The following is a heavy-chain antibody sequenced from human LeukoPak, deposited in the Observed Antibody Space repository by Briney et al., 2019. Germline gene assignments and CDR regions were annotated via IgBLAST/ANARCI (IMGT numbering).Heavy chain of an antibody. J-gene: IGHJ4*02. CDR2: IYYSGST. CDR3: ARVPTVTFFDY. CDR1: GGSISSYY. D-gene: IGHD4-17*01. V-gene: IGHV4-59*08. Sequence: SETLSLTCTVSGGSISSYYWSWIRQPPGKGLEWIGYIYYSGSTNYNPSLKSRVTISIDTSKNQFSLKLSSVTAADTAVYYCARVPTVTFFDYWGQGTLVTVSS.